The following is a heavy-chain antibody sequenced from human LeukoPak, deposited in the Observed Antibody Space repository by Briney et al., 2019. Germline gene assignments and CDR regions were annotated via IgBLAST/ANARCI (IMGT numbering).Heavy chain of an antibody. D-gene: IGHD6-13*01. V-gene: IGHV4-59*03. CDR2: IFYRATT. CDR1: GYSISTLSN. J-gene: IGHJ4*02. CDR3: ARYAADGRTLEY. Sequence: SETLSLTCTVSGYSISTLSNWGWIRQPPGKGLEWIGYIFYRATTNYNPSLKSRVTISLDTSKSQFSLKLTSVTAADTAVYYCARYAADGRTLEYWGQGTLVTVSP.